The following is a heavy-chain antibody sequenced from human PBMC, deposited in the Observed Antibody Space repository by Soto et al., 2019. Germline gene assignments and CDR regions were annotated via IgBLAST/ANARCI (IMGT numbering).Heavy chain of an antibody. V-gene: IGHV1-8*01. D-gene: IGHD6-19*01. CDR2: MNPSTGNT. CDR1: GYIFTSYD. Sequence: ASVKVSCKASGYIFTSYDMSWVRQATGQGLEWMGWMNPSTGNTDSAEKFQGRLTMTRNTSISTVYMELSSLTFEDTAVYYCARGRIIVAGGFDPWGQGTLVTVSS. CDR3: ARGRIIVAGGFDP. J-gene: IGHJ5*01.